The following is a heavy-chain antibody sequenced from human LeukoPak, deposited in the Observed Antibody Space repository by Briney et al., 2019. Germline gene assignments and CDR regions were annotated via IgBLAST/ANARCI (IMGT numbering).Heavy chain of an antibody. CDR2: ISGSGGST. D-gene: IGHD3-22*01. V-gene: IGHV3-23*01. CDR3: ATGPLKGYYDSSDYFDY. J-gene: IGHJ4*02. Sequence: GGSLRLSCAASGFTFSSYAMSWVRQAPGKGLEWVSAISGSGGSTYYADSVKGRFTISRDNSKNTLYLQMSSLRSEDTAVYYCATGPLKGYYDSSDYFDYWGQGTLVTVSS. CDR1: GFTFSSYA.